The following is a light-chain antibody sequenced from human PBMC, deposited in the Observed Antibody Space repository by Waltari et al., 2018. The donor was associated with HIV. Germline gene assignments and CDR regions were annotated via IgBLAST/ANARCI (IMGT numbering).Light chain of an antibody. CDR1: QNLSTW. CDR3: QHPIKT. CDR2: SAS. V-gene: IGKV1-5*03. J-gene: IGKJ3*01. Sequence: DIQMTQSPSTLSASVGDRVTITCRASQNLSTWLAWYQQKPGKAPKLLIYSASNLESGVPSRFSGSGSGTEFTLTISSLQPDDLATYYCQHPIKTFGPGTKVEIK.